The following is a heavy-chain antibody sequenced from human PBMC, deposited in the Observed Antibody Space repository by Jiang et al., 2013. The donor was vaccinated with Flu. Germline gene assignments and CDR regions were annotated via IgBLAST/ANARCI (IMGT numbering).Heavy chain of an antibody. CDR1: GDSVSSNSAA. D-gene: IGHD2-2*01. J-gene: IGHJ6*02. CDR2: TYYRSKWYN. V-gene: IGHV6-1*01. CDR3: AQDLPYCSSTSCYAYGMDV. Sequence: QTLSLTCAISGDSVSSNSAAWNWIRQSPSRGLEWLGRTYYRSKWYNDYAVSVKSRITINPDTSKNQFSLQLNSVTPEDTAVYYCAQDLPYCSSTSCYAYGMDVWGQGTTVTVSS.